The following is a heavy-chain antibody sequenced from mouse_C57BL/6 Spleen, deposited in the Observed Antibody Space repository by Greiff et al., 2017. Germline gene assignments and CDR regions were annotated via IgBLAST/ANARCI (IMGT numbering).Heavy chain of an antibody. V-gene: IGHV5-4*01. D-gene: IGHD3-1*01. Sequence: EVQVVESGGGLVKPGGSLKLSCAASGFTFSSYAMSWVRQTPEKRLEWVATISDGGSYTYYPDNVKGRFTISRDNAKNNLYLQMSHLKSEDTAMYYCSGDPYYAMDYWGQGTSVTVSS. CDR3: SGDPYYAMDY. J-gene: IGHJ4*01. CDR2: ISDGGSYT. CDR1: GFTFSSYA.